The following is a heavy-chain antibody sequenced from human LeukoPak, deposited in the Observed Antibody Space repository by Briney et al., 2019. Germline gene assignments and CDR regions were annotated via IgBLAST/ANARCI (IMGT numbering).Heavy chain of an antibody. CDR2: INSDGSST. D-gene: IGHD6-19*01. CDR3: ARVSSGWYPYFDY. J-gene: IGHJ4*02. CDR1: GFTFSSYW. V-gene: IGHV3-74*01. Sequence: PGGSLRLSCAASGFTFSSYWMHWVRQAPGKGLVWVSRINSDGSSTSYADSVKGRFTISRDNPKNTLYLQMNSLRAEDTAVYYCARVSSGWYPYFDYWGQGTLVTVSS.